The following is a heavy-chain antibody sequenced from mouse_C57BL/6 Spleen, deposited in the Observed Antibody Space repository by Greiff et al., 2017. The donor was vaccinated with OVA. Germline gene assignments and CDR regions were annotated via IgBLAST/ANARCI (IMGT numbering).Heavy chain of an antibody. CDR1: GFTFSSYG. CDR3: ARRPANWDYFDY. Sequence: EVQLVESGGDLVKPGGSLKLSCAASGFTFSSYGMSWVRQTPDKRLEWVATISSGGSYTYYPDSVKGRFTISRDNAKNTLYLQMSSLKSEDTAMYYCARRPANWDYFDYWGQGTTLTVSS. CDR2: ISSGGSYT. D-gene: IGHD4-1*01. J-gene: IGHJ2*01. V-gene: IGHV5-6*01.